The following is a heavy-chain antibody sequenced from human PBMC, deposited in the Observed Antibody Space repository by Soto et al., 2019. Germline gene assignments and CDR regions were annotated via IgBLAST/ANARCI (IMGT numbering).Heavy chain of an antibody. J-gene: IGHJ5*02. CDR2: IYWDDDK. CDR1: GFSLSTSGVG. Sequence: SGPTLVNPTQTLMLTCTFSGFSLSTSGVGVGWIRQPPGKALEWIALIYWDDDKRYSPSLKSRLTITKDTSKNQVVLTMTNMDPVDTATYYCAHRPVSRRRWFGDRPRPNNWFDPWGQGTLVTVSS. CDR3: AHRPVSRRRWFGDRPRPNNWFDP. V-gene: IGHV2-5*02. D-gene: IGHD3-10*01.